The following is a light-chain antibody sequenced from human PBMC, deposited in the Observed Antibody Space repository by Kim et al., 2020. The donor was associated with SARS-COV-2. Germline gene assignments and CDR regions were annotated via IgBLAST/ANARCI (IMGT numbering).Light chain of an antibody. CDR2: RAS. J-gene: IGKJ2*01. CDR3: QQYNSVVYT. CDR1: QDINTW. Sequence: SASVGDRVTITCRASQDINTWLAWYQQKPGKAPKLLIYRASTLERGVPSRFSGGGSTTEFILTISDLQPDDFATYYCQQYNSVVYTFGQGTKLEI. V-gene: IGKV1-5*03.